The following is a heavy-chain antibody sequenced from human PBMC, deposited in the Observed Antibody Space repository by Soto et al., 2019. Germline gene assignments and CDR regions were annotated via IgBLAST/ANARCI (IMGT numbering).Heavy chain of an antibody. V-gene: IGHV4-39*01. Sequence: ETLSLTCTVSGGSVTNSSYYWGWIRQSPGKGLEWIGSVYYRGRSYSKSSVKSRVTISVDTSKNQFSLNLNSVTASDTAVYFCVSQRTTVITHASFDYWGPGALVTVSS. CDR3: VSQRTTVITHASFDY. J-gene: IGHJ4*02. CDR2: VYYRGRS. CDR1: GGSVTNSSYY. D-gene: IGHD4-4*01.